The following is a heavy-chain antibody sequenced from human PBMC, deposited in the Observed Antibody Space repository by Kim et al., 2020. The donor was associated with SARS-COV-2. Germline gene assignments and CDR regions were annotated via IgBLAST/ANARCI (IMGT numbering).Heavy chain of an antibody. J-gene: IGHJ6*01. Sequence: GGSLRLSCAASGFSVTNDFMSWVRQAPGKGLEWVSGIHSGGSTFYTDYVTGRYTSSTHTCENTLNLQLNNMRTENTGDTDGAKDPGLPKGTEALGQGFTV. V-gene: IGHV3-53*01. CDR3: AKDPGLPKGTEA. CDR1: GFSVTNDF. CDR2: IHSGGST.